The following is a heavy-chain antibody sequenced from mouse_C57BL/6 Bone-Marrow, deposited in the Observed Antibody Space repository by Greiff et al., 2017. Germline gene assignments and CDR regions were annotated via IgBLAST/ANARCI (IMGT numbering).Heavy chain of an antibody. CDR1: GYTFTSYW. CDR3: ARVTTVVHYFDY. J-gene: IGHJ2*01. Sequence: QVHVKQSGAELAKPGASVKLSCKASGYTFTSYWMHWVKQRPGQGLEWIGYINPSSGYTKYNQKFKDKATLTADKSSSTAYMQLSILTYEDSAVYYCARVTTVVHYFDYWGQGTTLTVSS. CDR2: INPSSGYT. V-gene: IGHV1-7*01. D-gene: IGHD1-1*01.